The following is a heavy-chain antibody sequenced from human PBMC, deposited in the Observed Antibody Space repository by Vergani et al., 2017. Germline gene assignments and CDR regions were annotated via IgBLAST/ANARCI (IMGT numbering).Heavy chain of an antibody. V-gene: IGHV3-11*06. Sequence: QVQLVESGGGLVKPGGSLRLSCAASGFTFSDYYMSWIRQAPGKGLEWVSYISSSSSYTNYADSVKGRFTISRDNAKNSLYLQMNSLRAEDTAVYYCARLSSSSSWPSHFDYWGQGTLVTVSS. D-gene: IGHD6-13*01. CDR2: ISSSSSYT. J-gene: IGHJ4*02. CDR1: GFTFSDYY. CDR3: ARLSSSSSWPSHFDY.